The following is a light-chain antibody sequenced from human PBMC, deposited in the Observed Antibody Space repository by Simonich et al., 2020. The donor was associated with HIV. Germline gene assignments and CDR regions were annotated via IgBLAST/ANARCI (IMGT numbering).Light chain of an antibody. CDR3: AAWDDSLNGAV. CDR2: RNN. Sequence: QSVLTQPPSASGTPGQRVTISCSGSSSNIGSNTVNWYQQLPGTAPKLLIYRNNQRPSGVPDRFSGSKSGTSASLAISGLQSEDEADYYCAAWDDSLNGAVFGGGTQVTVL. CDR1: SSNIGSNT. J-gene: IGLJ7*01. V-gene: IGLV1-44*01.